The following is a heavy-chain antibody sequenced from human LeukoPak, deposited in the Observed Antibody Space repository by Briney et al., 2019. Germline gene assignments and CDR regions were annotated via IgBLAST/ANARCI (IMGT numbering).Heavy chain of an antibody. J-gene: IGHJ1*01. Sequence: PGGSLRLSCAASGFSFSDHYMDWVRQAPGKGLEWVGRTRDKANSYTTEYAASVKGRFTISGDDSKSSLYLQMNSLKTEDTAVYYCARANCSGGSCYSSPEHWGQGTLVTVSS. V-gene: IGHV3-72*01. CDR1: GFSFSDHY. D-gene: IGHD2-15*01. CDR2: TRDKANSYTT. CDR3: ARANCSGGSCYSSPEH.